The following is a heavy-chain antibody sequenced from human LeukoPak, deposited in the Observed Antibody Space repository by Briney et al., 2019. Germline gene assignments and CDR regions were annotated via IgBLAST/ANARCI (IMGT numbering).Heavy chain of an antibody. Sequence: GGSLRLSCAASGFTFSDYYMSWIRQAPGKGLEWVSYISSSGSTIYYADSAKGRFTISRDNAKNSLYLQMNSLRAEDTAVYYCARDDAAYDSSGYFLDYWGQGTLVTVSS. V-gene: IGHV3-11*04. D-gene: IGHD3-22*01. CDR1: GFTFSDYY. CDR2: ISSSGSTI. CDR3: ARDDAAYDSSGYFLDY. J-gene: IGHJ4*02.